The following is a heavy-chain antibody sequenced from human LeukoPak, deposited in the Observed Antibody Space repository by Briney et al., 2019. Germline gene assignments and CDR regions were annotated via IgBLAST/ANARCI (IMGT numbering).Heavy chain of an antibody. Sequence: PGASVKVSCTASGGTFSSYAISWVRQAPGQGLEWMGRIIPILGIANYAQKFQGRVTITADKSTSTAYMELSSLRSEDTAVYYCARVGSSSWTHDYWGQGTLVTVSS. J-gene: IGHJ4*02. CDR2: IIPILGIA. CDR3: ARVGSSSWTHDY. V-gene: IGHV1-69*04. D-gene: IGHD6-13*01. CDR1: GGTFSSYA.